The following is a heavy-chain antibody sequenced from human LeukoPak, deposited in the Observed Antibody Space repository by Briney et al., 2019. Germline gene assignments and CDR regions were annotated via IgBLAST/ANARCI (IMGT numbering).Heavy chain of an antibody. Sequence: SETLSLTCTVSGYSINSGYYWSWIRQPPGKRLEWIGSIYYSGSTYSNPTLKSRLTISVDTSKNQFSLKLSSVTAADTAVYYCARGLSGTPYFDYWGQGTLVTVSS. V-gene: IGHV4-38-2*02. J-gene: IGHJ4*02. D-gene: IGHD1-26*01. CDR1: GYSINSGYY. CDR3: ARGLSGTPYFDY. CDR2: IYYSGST.